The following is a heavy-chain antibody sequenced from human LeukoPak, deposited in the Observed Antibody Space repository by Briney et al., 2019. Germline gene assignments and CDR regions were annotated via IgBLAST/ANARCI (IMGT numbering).Heavy chain of an antibody. CDR3: ARNGGHNQEH. J-gene: IGHJ4*02. CDR2: IYYRGTT. CDR1: GGSISSSRYY. D-gene: IGHD1-1*01. V-gene: IGHV4-39*07. Sequence: PSETLSLTCTVSGGSISSSRYYWGWIRQPPGKGLELIGSIYYRGTTYFNPSLKSRVTISVDKSRNQFSLNLISVTAADTAVYFCARNGGHNQEHWGQGTLVTVSS.